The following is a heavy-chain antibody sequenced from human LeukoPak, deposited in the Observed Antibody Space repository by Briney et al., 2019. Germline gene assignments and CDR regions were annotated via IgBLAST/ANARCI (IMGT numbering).Heavy chain of an antibody. D-gene: IGHD6-6*01. CDR1: GGSFSGYY. Sequence: SVTLSLTCAVCGGSFSGYYWSWIRQPPGKGREWIGAIDHSGSTNYNPSLKSRVTISVDTSKNQFSLKLSSVTAADTAVYYCAGNIAARLDYWGQGTLVTVSS. CDR3: AGNIAARLDY. J-gene: IGHJ4*02. V-gene: IGHV4-34*01. CDR2: IDHSGST.